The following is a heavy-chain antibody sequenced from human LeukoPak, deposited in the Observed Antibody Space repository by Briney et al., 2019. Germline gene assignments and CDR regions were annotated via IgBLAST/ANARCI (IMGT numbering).Heavy chain of an antibody. Sequence: SLRLSCAASGFPFSSYAMSWVRQAPGKGLGWVSAISGSGGSTYYADPVKGRFTISRDNSKDTLYLQMNSLRAEDTAVYYCAKGDYYDSSGYDYWGQGTLVTVSS. D-gene: IGHD3-22*01. V-gene: IGHV3-23*01. CDR1: GFPFSSYA. CDR3: AKGDYYDSSGYDY. CDR2: ISGSGGST. J-gene: IGHJ4*02.